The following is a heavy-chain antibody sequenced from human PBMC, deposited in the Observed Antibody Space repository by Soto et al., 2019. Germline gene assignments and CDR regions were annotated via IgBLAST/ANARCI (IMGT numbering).Heavy chain of an antibody. CDR2: THHSGRT. V-gene: IGHV4-4*02. CDR3: ARDGGPVVVVTHGSGTWFDP. D-gene: IGHD2-15*01. Sequence: PSETFSLSCTVSGVSLSNPNWWHWFHQPPSTGLEWIGETHHSGRTNYNPSLKSRVTISVDKSKNHFSLKLSSVTAADTAVYYCARDGGPVVVVTHGSGTWFDPWGQGTLLTVYS. J-gene: IGHJ5*02. CDR1: GVSLSNPNW.